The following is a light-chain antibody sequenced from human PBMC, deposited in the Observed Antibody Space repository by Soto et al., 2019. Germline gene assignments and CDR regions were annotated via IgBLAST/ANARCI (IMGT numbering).Light chain of an antibody. Sequence: DIQMTQSPSSLSASVGDRVTITCRASQGISNYLAWYQQKPGKVPELLFYAASTLQSGVPSRFSGSGSGTDFTLTISSLQPEDVATYYCQKYNHAPTFGGGTKVEIK. V-gene: IGKV1-27*01. CDR1: QGISNY. CDR2: AAS. J-gene: IGKJ4*01. CDR3: QKYNHAPT.